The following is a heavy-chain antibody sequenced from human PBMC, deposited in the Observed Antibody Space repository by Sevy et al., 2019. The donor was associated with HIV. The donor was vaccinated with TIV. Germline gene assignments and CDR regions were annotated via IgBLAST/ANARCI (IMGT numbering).Heavy chain of an antibody. CDR3: ARQSWYTSGWFWFDP. V-gene: IGHV4-39*01. J-gene: IGHJ5*02. CDR2: IYYTGNT. Sequence: SETLSLTRSVSGGSISSTSYYWGWIRQPPGKGLEWIGTIYYTGNTYYNPSLKSRVTISVDTSKNRFSLKLSSVTAADTAVYYCARQSWYTSGWFWFDPWGQGTLVTVSS. CDR1: GGSISSTSYY. D-gene: IGHD6-19*01.